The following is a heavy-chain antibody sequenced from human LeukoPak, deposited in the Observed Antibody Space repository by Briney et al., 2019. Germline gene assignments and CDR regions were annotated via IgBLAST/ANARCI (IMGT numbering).Heavy chain of an antibody. Sequence: GGSLRLSCAASGFTFSSYSMNWVRQAPGKGLEWVSYISSSSSTIYYADSVKGRFTISRDNVKNSLYLQMNSLRAEDTAVYYCARDDGMVRGVILCYWGQGTLVTVSS. CDR1: GFTFSSYS. V-gene: IGHV3-48*01. CDR3: ARDDGMVRGVILCY. CDR2: ISSSSSTI. J-gene: IGHJ4*02. D-gene: IGHD3-10*01.